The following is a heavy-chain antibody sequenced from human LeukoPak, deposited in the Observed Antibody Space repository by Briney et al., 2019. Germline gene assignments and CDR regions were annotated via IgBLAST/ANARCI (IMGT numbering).Heavy chain of an antibody. CDR2: ISWNGGSI. D-gene: IGHD3-22*01. V-gene: IGHV3-9*01. CDR3: AKVGSEYYYDSSGPYGMDV. Sequence: GRSLRLSCAASGFTFDDYAMHWVRQAPGKGLEWVSGISWNGGSIGYADSVKGRFTISRDNAKNSLYLQMNSLRAEDTALYYCAKVGSEYYYDSSGPYGMDVWGQGTTVTVSS. CDR1: GFTFDDYA. J-gene: IGHJ6*02.